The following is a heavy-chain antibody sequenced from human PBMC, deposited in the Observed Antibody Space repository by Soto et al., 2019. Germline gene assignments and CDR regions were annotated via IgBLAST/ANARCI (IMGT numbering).Heavy chain of an antibody. CDR1: GFTFSSYA. CDR3: ARAPDIVLIRAYYYYGMDV. CDR2: ISYDGSNK. Sequence: GGPLRLSCAASGFTFSSYAMHWVRQAPGKGLEWVAVISYDGSNKYYADSVKGRFTISRDNSKNTLYVQMNSLRPEDTAVYYCARAPDIVLIRAYYYYGMDVWGQGTTVTV. D-gene: IGHD2-8*01. V-gene: IGHV3-30-3*01. J-gene: IGHJ6*02.